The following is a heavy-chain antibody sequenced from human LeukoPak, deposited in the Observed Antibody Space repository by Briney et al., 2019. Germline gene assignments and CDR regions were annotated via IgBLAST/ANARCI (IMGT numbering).Heavy chain of an antibody. J-gene: IGHJ4*02. D-gene: IGHD3-10*01. Sequence: GGSLRLSCAASGFTFSSYWMNWARQAPGKGLEWVSAISGSGGSTYYADSVKGRFTISRDNSKNTLYLQMNSLRAEDTAVYYCAKSESGSYSGDFDYWGQGTLVTVSS. CDR1: GFTFSSYW. V-gene: IGHV3-23*01. CDR3: AKSESGSYSGDFDY. CDR2: ISGSGGST.